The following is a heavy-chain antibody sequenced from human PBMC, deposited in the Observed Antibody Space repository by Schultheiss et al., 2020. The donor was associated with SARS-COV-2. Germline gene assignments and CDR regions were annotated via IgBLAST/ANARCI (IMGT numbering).Heavy chain of an antibody. CDR2: IWFDGTTK. D-gene: IGHD2-8*01. Sequence: GGSLRLSCEGSVFTLSQYGMHWVRQAPGKGLEWVAVIWFDGTTKYYADSVKGRFTVSRDDSKNTLFLQMNSLRPEDTAIYFCARAHCTNGICYHLDSWGQGTQVTVSS. V-gene: IGHV3-33*01. CDR1: VFTLSQYG. J-gene: IGHJ4*02. CDR3: ARAHCTNGICYHLDS.